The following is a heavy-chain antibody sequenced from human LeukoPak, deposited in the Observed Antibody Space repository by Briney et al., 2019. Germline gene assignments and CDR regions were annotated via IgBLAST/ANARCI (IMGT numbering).Heavy chain of an antibody. CDR2: INPNSGGT. J-gene: IGHJ6*03. CDR1: GYTFTGYY. V-gene: IGHV1-2*02. D-gene: IGHD6-13*01. CDR3: ARGEAASTYYHYYYMDV. Sequence: ASVKVSCKASGYTFTGYYMHWVRQAPGQGLEWMGWINPNSGGTNYAQKFQGRVTMTRDTSISTAYMELSRLRSDDTAVYYCARGEAASTYYHYYYMDVWGKGTTVTVSS.